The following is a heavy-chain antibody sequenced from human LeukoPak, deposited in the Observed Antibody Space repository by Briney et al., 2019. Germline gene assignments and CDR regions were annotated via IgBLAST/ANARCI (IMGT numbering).Heavy chain of an antibody. CDR2: INPNSGGT. Sequence: GASVKVSCKASGYTFTSYYMHWVRQAPGQGLEWMGWINPNSGGTNYAQKFQGWVTMTRDTSISTAYMELSRLRSDDTAVYYCARDKTPYYYGSGSPRYFDYWGQGTLVTVSS. J-gene: IGHJ4*02. CDR1: GYTFTSYY. D-gene: IGHD3-10*01. V-gene: IGHV1-2*04. CDR3: ARDKTPYYYGSGSPRYFDY.